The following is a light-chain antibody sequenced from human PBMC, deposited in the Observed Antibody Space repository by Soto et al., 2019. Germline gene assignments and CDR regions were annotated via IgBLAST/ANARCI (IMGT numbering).Light chain of an antibody. CDR1: QSVGTW. J-gene: IGKJ1*01. CDR3: QHYNSYSEA. CDR2: KAS. Sequence: DIQMTQSPSTLSASVVDRITISCRASQSVGTWVAWYQQKPGKAPNVLIYKASTLQSGVPSRFNGTGSGTEFTLSISSLQPDDFATYYCQHYNSYSEAFGQGGKADI. V-gene: IGKV1-5*03.